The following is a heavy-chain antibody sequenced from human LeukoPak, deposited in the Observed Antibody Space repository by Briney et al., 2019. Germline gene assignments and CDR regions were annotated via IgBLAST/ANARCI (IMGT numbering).Heavy chain of an antibody. CDR2: ISGSGHDI. J-gene: IGHJ5*01. D-gene: IGHD6-6*01. Sequence: GGSLRLSCAASGFTFSDSYMTWVRQAPGKGVEWVAYISGSGHDINYSDSVKGQFTISRDDAKNSLYLQMSSLRVEDTAAYYCTRDPRHFDSCGQGTLVTVSS. CDR3: TRDPRHFDS. CDR1: GFTFSDSY. V-gene: IGHV3-11*04.